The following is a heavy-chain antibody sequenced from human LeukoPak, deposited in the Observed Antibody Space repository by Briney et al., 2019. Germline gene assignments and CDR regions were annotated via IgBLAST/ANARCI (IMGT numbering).Heavy chain of an antibody. CDR1: GGSISSYY. Sequence: PSETLSLTCTVSGGSISSYYWSWIRQPPGKGLEWIGSIYHSGSTYYNPSLKSRVTISVDTSKNQFSLKLSSVTAADTAVYYCARIPHYDFWSGSSYFDYWGQGTLVTVSS. J-gene: IGHJ4*02. V-gene: IGHV4-59*08. CDR3: ARIPHYDFWSGSSYFDY. D-gene: IGHD3-3*01. CDR2: IYHSGST.